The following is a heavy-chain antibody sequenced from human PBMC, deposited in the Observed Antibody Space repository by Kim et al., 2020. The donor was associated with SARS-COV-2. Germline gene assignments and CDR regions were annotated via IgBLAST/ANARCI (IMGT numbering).Heavy chain of an antibody. Sequence: SETLSLTCTVSGGSISSSSYYWGWIRQPPGKGLEWIGSIYYSGSTYYNPSLKSRVTISVDTSKNQFSLKLSSVTAADTAVYYCSYYCSSTSCSATMGAFDIWGQGTMVTVSS. CDR2: IYYSGST. J-gene: IGHJ3*02. V-gene: IGHV4-39*07. D-gene: IGHD2-2*01. CDR1: GGSISSSSYY. CDR3: SYYCSSTSCSATMGAFDI.